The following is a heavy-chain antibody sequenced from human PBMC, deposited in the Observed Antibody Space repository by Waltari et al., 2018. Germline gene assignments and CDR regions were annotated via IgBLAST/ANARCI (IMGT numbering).Heavy chain of an antibody. Sequence: QVQLVESGGGVVQPGRSLRLSCAASGFTFSSYAMHWVRQDPGKGLEWVAVISYDGSNKYYADSVKGRFTISRDNSKNTLYLQMNSLRAEDTAVYYCARDSSGYSSPRDWFDPWGQGTLVTVSS. CDR1: GFTFSSYA. V-gene: IGHV3-30*01. CDR2: ISYDGSNK. D-gene: IGHD6-13*01. CDR3: ARDSSGYSSPRDWFDP. J-gene: IGHJ5*02.